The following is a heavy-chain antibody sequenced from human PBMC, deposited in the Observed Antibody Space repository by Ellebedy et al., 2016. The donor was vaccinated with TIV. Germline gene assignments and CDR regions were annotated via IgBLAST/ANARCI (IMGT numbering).Heavy chain of an antibody. V-gene: IGHV3-7*03. CDR2: MKHAGSAK. D-gene: IGHD4-17*01. J-gene: IGHJ6*02. CDR1: GFRFNNYW. CDR3: VRGGAYGDYSPGYYGQNA. Sequence: GESLKISCAASGFRFNNYWMSWVSQAPGKGLEWVAGMKHAGSAKYYGNSVRVRFTISGDDAKNSLFLQMNSLRVEDTAVYCYVRGGAYGDYSPGYYGQNAWGQGTAVSVS.